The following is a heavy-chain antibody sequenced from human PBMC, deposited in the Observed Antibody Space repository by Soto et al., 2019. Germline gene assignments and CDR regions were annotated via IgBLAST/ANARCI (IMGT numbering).Heavy chain of an antibody. J-gene: IGHJ4*02. D-gene: IGHD1-26*01. CDR1: GFTFSSYA. V-gene: IGHV3-23*01. Sequence: EVQLLESGGGLVQPGGSPRLSCAASGFTFSSYAMSWVRQGPGKGLEWVATIGATSGNTYYPDSMKGRFTISRDNSKDTLDLQMNNLGAEDTAVYYCAKRPGSSGPFDFWGQGTLVTVSS. CDR3: AKRPGSSGPFDF. CDR2: IGATSGNT.